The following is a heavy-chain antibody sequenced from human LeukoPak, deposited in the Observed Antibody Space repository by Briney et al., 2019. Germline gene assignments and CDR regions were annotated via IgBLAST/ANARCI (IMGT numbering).Heavy chain of an antibody. D-gene: IGHD1-26*01. CDR2: FTGIGSGGST. CDR1: GFTFSTYA. Sequence: PGGSVRLLCAASGFTFSTYAMGWVRQAPGKGLEWVSTFTGIGSGGSTYYAESVKGRFTISRDNSRNALYLQMNSLRAEDTAVFYCAKFAGPTMRAWYFEYWGQGTLVTVSS. J-gene: IGHJ4*02. V-gene: IGHV3-23*01. CDR3: AKFAGPTMRAWYFEY.